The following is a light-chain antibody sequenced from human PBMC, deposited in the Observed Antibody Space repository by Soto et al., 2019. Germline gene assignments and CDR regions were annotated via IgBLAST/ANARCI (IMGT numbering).Light chain of an antibody. CDR1: SSNIAGNT. Sequence: QSALTQPPSLSGTPGQRVTISCSGSSSNIAGNTVHWYQHLPGTAPKLLIYSNDQRPSGVPDRFSGSKSGTSASLAISGLQSEDEADYSCSAWDDSLNGGVFGGGTKLTVL. CDR2: SND. V-gene: IGLV1-44*01. CDR3: SAWDDSLNGGV. J-gene: IGLJ3*02.